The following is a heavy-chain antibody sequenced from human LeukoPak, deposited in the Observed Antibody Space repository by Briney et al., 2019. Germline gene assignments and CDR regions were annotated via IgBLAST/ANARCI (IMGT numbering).Heavy chain of an antibody. V-gene: IGHV4-38-2*02. CDR3: ARRAWVTV. CDR2: IYHSGST. CDR1: GYSISSGYY. J-gene: IGHJ4*02. D-gene: IGHD2-21*02. Sequence: KPSETLSLTCTVSGYSISSGYYWGWIRQPPGKGLEWIGSIYHSGSTYYNPSLKSRVTISVDTSKNQFSLKLSSVTAADTAVYYCARRAWVTVWGQGTLVTVSS.